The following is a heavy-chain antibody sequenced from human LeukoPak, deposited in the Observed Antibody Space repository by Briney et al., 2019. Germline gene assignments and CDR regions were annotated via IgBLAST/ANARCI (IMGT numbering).Heavy chain of an antibody. J-gene: IGHJ4*02. V-gene: IGHV3-48*03. CDR1: GFTFSSYE. CDR2: ISSSGSTI. D-gene: IGHD3-10*01. CDR3: ARVSMYYYGSGSQLYYFDY. Sequence: GGSLRLSCAASGFTFSSYEMNWVRQAPGKGLEWVSYISSSGSTIYYADSVKGRFTISRDNAKNSLYLQMNSLRAEDTALYYCARVSMYYYGSGSQLYYFDYWGQGTLVTVSS.